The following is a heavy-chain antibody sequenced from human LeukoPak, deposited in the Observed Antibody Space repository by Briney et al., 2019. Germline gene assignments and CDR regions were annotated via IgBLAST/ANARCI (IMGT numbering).Heavy chain of an antibody. J-gene: IGHJ4*02. CDR2: ISYDGSNK. CDR1: GFTFSSYT. Sequence: GGSLRLSCAASGFTFSSYTMDWVRQAPGKGLEWVAVISYDGSNKYYADSVKGRFTISRDNFKNTLYLEINSLRAEDTAVYYCARPPSSSGWSAFDYWGQGTLVTVSS. D-gene: IGHD6-19*01. CDR3: ARPPSSSGWSAFDY. V-gene: IGHV3-30*04.